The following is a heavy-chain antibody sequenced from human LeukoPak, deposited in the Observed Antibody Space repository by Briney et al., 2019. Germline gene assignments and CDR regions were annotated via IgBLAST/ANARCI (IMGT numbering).Heavy chain of an antibody. CDR2: IYYSGST. D-gene: IGHD3-3*01. J-gene: IGHJ4*02. V-gene: IGHV4-59*11. CDR1: GGSISSHY. Sequence: SETLSLTCTVSGGSISSHYWSWIRQPPEKGLEWIGYIYYSGSTNYNPSLKSRVTISVDTSKNQFSLKLSSVTAADTAVYYCARVHYDFWSGYSPFDYWGQGTLVTVSS. CDR3: ARVHYDFWSGYSPFDY.